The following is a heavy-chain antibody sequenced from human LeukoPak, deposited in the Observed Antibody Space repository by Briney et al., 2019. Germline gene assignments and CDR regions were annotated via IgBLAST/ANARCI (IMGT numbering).Heavy chain of an antibody. V-gene: IGHV3-23*01. CDR3: ARDQVPDYGDYAPPGMDV. CDR1: GFTFSTYA. Sequence: PGGSLRLSCAASGFTFSTYAMTWVRQAPGKGLEWVSAISRSGDSTYYADSVKGRFTISRDNSKNTLYLQMNSLRAEDTAVYYCARDQVPDYGDYAPPGMDVWGQGTTVTVSS. CDR2: ISRSGDST. D-gene: IGHD4-17*01. J-gene: IGHJ6*02.